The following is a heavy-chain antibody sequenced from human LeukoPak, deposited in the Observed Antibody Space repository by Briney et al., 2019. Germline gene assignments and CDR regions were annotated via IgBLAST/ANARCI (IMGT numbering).Heavy chain of an antibody. CDR1: GFTFTSYE. Sequence: PGGSLRLSCAVSGFTFTSYEMNWVRQAPGQGLEWVSYITISGSTIYYADSVKGRFTISRDNAKNSLYLQMNSLRAEDTAGYYCARTTSFDYWGQGTLGTVSS. V-gene: IGHV3-48*03. CDR2: ITISGSTI. J-gene: IGHJ4*02. D-gene: IGHD1-1*01. CDR3: ARTTSFDY.